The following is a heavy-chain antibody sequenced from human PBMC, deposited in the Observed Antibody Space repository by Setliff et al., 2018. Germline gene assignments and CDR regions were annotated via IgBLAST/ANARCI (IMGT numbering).Heavy chain of an antibody. D-gene: IGHD3-16*01. J-gene: IGHJ3*02. V-gene: IGHV5-51*01. CDR2: VFPVDSDT. CDR1: GYSFTSYW. CDR3: ARLGRYDAFDI. Sequence: GESLKISCKGSGYSFTSYWIGWVRQMPGKGPEWMGVVFPVDSDTRYSPSFQGQVTTSADKSISTAYLQWSSLKASDTAIYYCARLGRYDAFDIWGQGTVVTVSS.